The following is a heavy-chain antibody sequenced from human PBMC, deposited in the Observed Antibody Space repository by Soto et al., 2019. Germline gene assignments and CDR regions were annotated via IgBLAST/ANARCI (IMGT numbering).Heavy chain of an antibody. D-gene: IGHD3-16*02. CDR1: GYTFTGYY. CDR2: INPNSGGT. V-gene: IGHV1-2*04. J-gene: IGHJ3*02. Sequence: QVQLVQSGAEVKKPGASVKVSCKASGYTFTGYYMHWVRQAPGQGLEWMGWINPNSGGTNYAQKFQGWVTMPRETSISTASMELSRLRSDDTAVYYCARDRSPMITCGGVIVHDAFDIWGQGTMVTVSS. CDR3: ARDRSPMITCGGVIVHDAFDI.